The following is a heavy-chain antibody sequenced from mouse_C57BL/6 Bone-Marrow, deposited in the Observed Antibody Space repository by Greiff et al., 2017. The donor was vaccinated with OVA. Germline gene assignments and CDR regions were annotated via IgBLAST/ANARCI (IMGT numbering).Heavy chain of an antibody. Sequence: EVKLVESGAGLVKPGGSLKLSCAASGFTFSSYAMSWVRQTPEKRLEWVAYISSGGDYIYYADTVKGRFTISRDNARNTLYLQMSSLKSEDTAMYYCTRDQGDYGPYYFDYWGQGTTLTVSS. CDR1: GFTFSSYA. CDR2: ISSGGDYI. V-gene: IGHV5-9-1*02. J-gene: IGHJ2*01. CDR3: TRDQGDYGPYYFDY. D-gene: IGHD1-1*02.